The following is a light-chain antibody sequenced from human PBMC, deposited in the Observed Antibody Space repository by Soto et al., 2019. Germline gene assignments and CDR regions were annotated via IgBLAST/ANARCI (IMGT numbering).Light chain of an antibody. CDR1: NSDVGANNY. CDR2: EVT. Sequence: QSALTQPPSASGSPGQSVTISCTGTNSDVGANNYVSWYQQHPGKAPKLMIYEVTKRPSGVPDRFSGSKSGNTASLTVSGLQAEDEADYYRSSYAGANRVFGTGTKLTVL. V-gene: IGLV2-8*01. CDR3: SSYAGANRV. J-gene: IGLJ1*01.